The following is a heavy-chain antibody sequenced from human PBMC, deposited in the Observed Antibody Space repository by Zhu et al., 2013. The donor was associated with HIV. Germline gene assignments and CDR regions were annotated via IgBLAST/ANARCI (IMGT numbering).Heavy chain of an antibody. CDR2: VDPTTGNA. CDR3: ARMDKGSCTETTCPDWFDP. J-gene: IGHJ5*02. V-gene: IGHV1-8*03. D-gene: IGHD2-8*02. Sequence: QVQLVQSGPEVKKPGASVKVSCKASGYTFTNDGINWVRQATGHGLEWMGWVDPTTGNAGYAQKFQGRVTITRNVSTSTVYMQLSSLRSDDTAVYYCARMDKGSCTETTCPDWFDPWGQGTLVTVSS. CDR1: GYTFTNDG.